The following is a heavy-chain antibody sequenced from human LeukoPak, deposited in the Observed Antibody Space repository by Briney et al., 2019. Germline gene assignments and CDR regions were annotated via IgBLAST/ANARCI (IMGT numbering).Heavy chain of an antibody. V-gene: IGHV3-48*03. CDR1: GFTFSSYE. CDR2: ISSSGSTI. Sequence: PGGSLRLSCAASGFTFSSYEMNWVRQAPGKGLEWVSYISSSGSTIYYADSVKGRFTISRDNAKNSLYLQMNSLRAEDTAVYYCARVCPSCSPPRAFDIWGQGTMVTVSS. D-gene: IGHD3-10*02. CDR3: ARVCPSCSPPRAFDI. J-gene: IGHJ3*02.